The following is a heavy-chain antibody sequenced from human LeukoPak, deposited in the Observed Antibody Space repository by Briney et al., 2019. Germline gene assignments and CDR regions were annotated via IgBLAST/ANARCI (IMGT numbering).Heavy chain of an antibody. D-gene: IGHD3/OR15-3a*01. CDR3: ARRDWGYYYTMDV. Sequence: SETLSLTCTVSGGSISSGGYYWSWIRQHPGKGLEWIGYIYYSGSTYYNPSLKSRVTISLDTSKNQFSLKLSSVTAADTAVYYCARRDWGYYYTMDVWGQGTTVTVSS. V-gene: IGHV4-31*03. J-gene: IGHJ6*02. CDR2: IYYSGST. CDR1: GGSISSGGYY.